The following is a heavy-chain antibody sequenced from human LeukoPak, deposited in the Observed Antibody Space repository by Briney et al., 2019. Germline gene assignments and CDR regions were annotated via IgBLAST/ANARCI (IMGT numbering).Heavy chain of an antibody. CDR1: GYTFTSYG. Sequence: ASVKVSCKASGYTFTSYGISWVRQAPGQGLEWMGWISDYNGNTNYAQKFQGRVTVTTDTSTSTAYMELSSLRSEDTAVYYCARAFWSGYYRAYYYYYMDVWGKGTTVTVSS. CDR3: ARAFWSGYYRAYYYYYMDV. J-gene: IGHJ6*03. CDR2: ISDYNGNT. V-gene: IGHV1-18*01. D-gene: IGHD3-3*01.